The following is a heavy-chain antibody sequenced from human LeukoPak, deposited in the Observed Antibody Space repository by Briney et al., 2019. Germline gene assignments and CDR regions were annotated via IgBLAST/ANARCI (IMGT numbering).Heavy chain of an antibody. CDR2: IYSGGST. D-gene: IGHD2-8*01. Sequence: PGGSLRLSCAASGFTVSSNYMSWVRQAPGKGLEWVSVIYSGGSTYYADSVKGRFTISRDNSKNTLYLQMNSLRAEDTAVYYCAKDVYAYYYYGMDVWGQGTTVTVSS. CDR1: GFTVSSNY. V-gene: IGHV3-53*05. CDR3: AKDVYAYYYYGMDV. J-gene: IGHJ6*02.